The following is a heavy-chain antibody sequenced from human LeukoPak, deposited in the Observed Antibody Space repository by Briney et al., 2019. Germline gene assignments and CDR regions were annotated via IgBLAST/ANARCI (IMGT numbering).Heavy chain of an antibody. Sequence: GGSLRLSCAASGFTFSTFGMHWVRQTPGKGLEWVAVTPYDGSNKNYADSVKGRFTISRDNSKNTLYLQMNSLRAEDTAVYFCAKDKGIYYYGMDVWGQGATVTVSS. V-gene: IGHV3-30*18. D-gene: IGHD6-13*01. J-gene: IGHJ6*02. CDR1: GFTFSTFG. CDR3: AKDKGIYYYGMDV. CDR2: TPYDGSNK.